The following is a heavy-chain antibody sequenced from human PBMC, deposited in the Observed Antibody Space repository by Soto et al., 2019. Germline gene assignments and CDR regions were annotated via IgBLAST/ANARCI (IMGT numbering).Heavy chain of an antibody. V-gene: IGHV3-74*01. D-gene: IGHD3-16*01. Sequence: EVQLVESGGGLVQPGGSLRLSCAASGFIFSSHWMHWVRQAPGKGLVWVSHISGDGTSTSYADSVKGRFTVSRDNAKNTVYLQLTSLRAEDTALYYCARGGGGFDYWGQGTLVTVSS. CDR3: ARGGGGFDY. J-gene: IGHJ4*02. CDR1: GFIFSSHW. CDR2: ISGDGTST.